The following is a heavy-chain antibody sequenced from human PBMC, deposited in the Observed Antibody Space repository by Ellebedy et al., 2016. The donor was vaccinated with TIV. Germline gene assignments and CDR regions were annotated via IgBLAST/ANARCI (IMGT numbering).Heavy chain of an antibody. CDR2: ISSSSSTI. Sequence: GESLKISCVASGFTFSIYGMNWVRQAPGKGLEWLSYISSSSSTIYYADSVKGRFTISRDNAKNSLYLQMNSLRAEDTAVYYCARDSDYGDYVPYYFDYWGQGTLVTVSS. D-gene: IGHD4-17*01. CDR3: ARDSDYGDYVPYYFDY. CDR1: GFTFSIYG. V-gene: IGHV3-48*01. J-gene: IGHJ4*02.